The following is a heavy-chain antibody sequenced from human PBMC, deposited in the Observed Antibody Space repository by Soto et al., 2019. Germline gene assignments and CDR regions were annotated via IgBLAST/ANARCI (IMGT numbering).Heavy chain of an antibody. Sequence: QVQLVQSGAEVKKPGSSVKVSCKASGGTFSSYAISWVRQAPGQGLEWMGGIIPIFGTANYAQKFQGRVTITADESTSTAYMELSSLRSEDTAVYYCASAGEGYSSGWYYGLDYWGQGTLVTVSS. CDR1: GGTFSSYA. V-gene: IGHV1-69*01. CDR2: IIPIFGTA. J-gene: IGHJ4*02. CDR3: ASAGEGYSSGWYYGLDY. D-gene: IGHD6-19*01.